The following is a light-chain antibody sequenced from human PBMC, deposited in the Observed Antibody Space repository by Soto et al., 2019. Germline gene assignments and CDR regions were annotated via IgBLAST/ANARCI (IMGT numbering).Light chain of an antibody. CDR3: QQRINWPQT. Sequence: ILLTQSPATLSLSPGGRATLSCRASQSVSSYLAWYKQKPGQAPRLLIYDASNRATGIPARFSGSGSGTEFTLTISSLEPEDFAVYYCQQRINWPQTFGQGTRLEI. V-gene: IGKV3-11*01. CDR2: DAS. CDR1: QSVSSY. J-gene: IGKJ5*01.